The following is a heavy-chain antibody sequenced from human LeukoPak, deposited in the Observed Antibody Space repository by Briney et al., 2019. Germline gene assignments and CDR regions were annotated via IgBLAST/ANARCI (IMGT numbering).Heavy chain of an antibody. CDR3: ARVSTSWYSYYYGMDV. J-gene: IGHJ6*02. Sequence: ASVKVSCKASGGTFSSYGISWVRQAPGQGLEWMGWISAYNGNTNYAQKLQGGVTMTTDTSTSTAYMELRSLRSDDTAVYYCARVSTSWYSYYYGMDVWGQGTTVTVSS. CDR2: ISAYNGNT. CDR1: GGTFSSYG. D-gene: IGHD6-13*01. V-gene: IGHV1-18*01.